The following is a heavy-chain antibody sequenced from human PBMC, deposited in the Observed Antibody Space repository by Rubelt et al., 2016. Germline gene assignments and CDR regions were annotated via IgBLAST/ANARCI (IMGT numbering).Heavy chain of an antibody. CDR1: ISSGGYY. CDR2: IYYSKSA. CDR3: ASQLGIAPPHFDY. J-gene: IGHJ4*02. D-gene: IGHD2-21*01. V-gene: IGHV4-31*02. Sequence: ISSGGYYWSWIRQHPGKGLEWIGYIYYSKSASYNPSLKSRVTISVDTSKNQLSLRLTSLTAADTAVYHCASQLGIAPPHFDYWGQGTLVTVSS.